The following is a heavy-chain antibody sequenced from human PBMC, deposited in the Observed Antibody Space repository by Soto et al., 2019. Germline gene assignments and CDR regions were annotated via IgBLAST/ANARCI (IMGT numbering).Heavy chain of an antibody. Sequence: QVQLVESGGGVVQPGRSLRLSRAASGFPFSSYGMHWVRQAPGKGLEWVAVIWYDGSNKYYADSVKGRFTISRDNSKNTLYLQMNSLRAEDTAMYYCARSGGWGQGTLVTVSS. CDR3: ARSGG. J-gene: IGHJ4*02. CDR2: IWYDGSNK. V-gene: IGHV3-33*01. D-gene: IGHD6-19*01. CDR1: GFPFSSYG.